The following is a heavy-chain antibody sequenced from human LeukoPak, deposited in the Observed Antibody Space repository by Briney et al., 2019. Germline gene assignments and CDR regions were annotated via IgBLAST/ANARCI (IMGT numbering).Heavy chain of an antibody. Sequence: PGGSLRLSCAASGFTFSSYGMSWVRQAPGKGLEWVSAISGSGGSTYYADSVKGRFTISRDNSKNTLYLQMNSLRAEDTAVYYCAKPRRLAVAGFEFDYWGQGTLVTVSS. J-gene: IGHJ4*02. CDR2: ISGSGGST. D-gene: IGHD6-19*01. CDR1: GFTFSSYG. CDR3: AKPRRLAVAGFEFDY. V-gene: IGHV3-23*01.